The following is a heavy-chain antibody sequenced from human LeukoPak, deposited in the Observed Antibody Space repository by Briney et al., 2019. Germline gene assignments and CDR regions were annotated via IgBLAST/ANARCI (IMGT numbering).Heavy chain of an antibody. CDR3: ARDFDDSSGYYYAGYGMDV. J-gene: IGHJ6*02. Sequence: SETLSLTCAVSGGSISSGGYSWSWIRQPPGKGLEWIGYIYHSGSTYYNPSLKSRVTISVDTSKNQFSLKLSSVTAADTAVYYCARDFDDSSGYYYAGYGMDVWGQGTTVTVSS. D-gene: IGHD3-22*01. V-gene: IGHV4-30-2*05. CDR1: GGSISSGGYS. CDR2: IYHSGST.